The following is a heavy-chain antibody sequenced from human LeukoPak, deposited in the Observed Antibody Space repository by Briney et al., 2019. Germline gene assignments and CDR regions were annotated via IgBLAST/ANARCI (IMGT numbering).Heavy chain of an antibody. D-gene: IGHD3-9*01. J-gene: IGHJ4*02. V-gene: IGHV4-59*01. CDR3: ARVMGYDILTGYCNSCYFDY. Sequence: NPSETLSLTCTVSGGSISSYYWSWIRQPPGKGLEWIGYIYYSGSTNYNPSLKSRVTISVDTSKNQFSLKLSSVTAADTAVYYCARVMGYDILTGYCNSCYFDYWGQGTLVTVSS. CDR2: IYYSGST. CDR1: GGSISSYY.